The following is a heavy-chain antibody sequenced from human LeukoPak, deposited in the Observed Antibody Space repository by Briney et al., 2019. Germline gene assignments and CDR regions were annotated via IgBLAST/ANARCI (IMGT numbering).Heavy chain of an antibody. V-gene: IGHV3-21*01. CDR2: ISSGGTYK. J-gene: IGHJ3*02. CDR1: GFTFSSFA. D-gene: IGHD4-17*01. CDR3: ARPTTVTTISADAFDI. Sequence: GGSLRLSCTGSGFTFSSFAMNWVRQAPGKGLEWVSSISSGGTYKYYADSVKGRFTISRDNAQNSLYLQMNSLRAEDSSVYYCARPTTVTTISADAFDIWGQGTMVTVSS.